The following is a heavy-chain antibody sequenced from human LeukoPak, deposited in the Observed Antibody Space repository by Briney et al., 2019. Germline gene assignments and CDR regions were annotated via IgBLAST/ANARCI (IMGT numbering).Heavy chain of an antibody. V-gene: IGHV3-7*05. CDR3: ARGHVWFDP. CDR2: IKQDGSEK. Sequence: GGSLRLSCAASGFTFSNYGMTWVRQAPGKGLEWVANIKQDGSEKYYVDSVKGRFTISRDNAKNSLYLQMNSLRAEDMAVYYCARGHVWFDPWGQGTLVTVSS. J-gene: IGHJ5*02. CDR1: GFTFSNYG.